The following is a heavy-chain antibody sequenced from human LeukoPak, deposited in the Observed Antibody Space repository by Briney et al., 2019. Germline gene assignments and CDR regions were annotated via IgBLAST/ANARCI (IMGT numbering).Heavy chain of an antibody. V-gene: IGHV5-51*01. J-gene: IGHJ4*02. CDR1: GYSFTIYW. D-gene: IGHD3/OR15-3a*01. Sequence: GESLKISCKGSGYSFTIYWIGWVRPMPGKGLEWMGIIYPGDSDTRYSPSFQGQVTISADKSISTAYLQWSSLKASDTAMYYCARRSPQRTFDYWGQGTLVTVSS. CDR3: ARRSPQRTFDY. CDR2: IYPGDSDT.